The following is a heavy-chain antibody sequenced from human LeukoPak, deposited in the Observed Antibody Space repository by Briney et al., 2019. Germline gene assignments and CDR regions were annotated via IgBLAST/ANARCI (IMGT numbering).Heavy chain of an antibody. CDR1: GGSISSSSYY. J-gene: IGHJ4*02. V-gene: IGHV4-39*07. CDR2: IYYSGST. CDR3: AKDPTHYRAWDYYETIGLSY. D-gene: IGHD3-22*01. Sequence: SETLSLTCTVSGGSISSSSYYWGWIRQPPGKGLEWIGSIYYSGSTYYNPSLKSRVTISVDTSKNQFSLKLSSVTAADTAVYYCAKDPTHYRAWDYYETIGLSYWGQGTLVTVSS.